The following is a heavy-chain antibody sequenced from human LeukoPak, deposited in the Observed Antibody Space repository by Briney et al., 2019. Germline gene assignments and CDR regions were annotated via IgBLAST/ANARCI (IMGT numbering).Heavy chain of an antibody. CDR2: MNPNSGNT. CDR1: GYTFTSYD. D-gene: IGHD1-26*01. V-gene: IGHV1-8*01. CDR3: ARDLREWELPLDY. Sequence: ASVKVSCKASGYTFTSYDINWVRQATGQGLEWMGWMNPNSGNTGYAQKFQGRVTMTRNTSISTAYMELSSLRSEDTAVYYCARDLREWELPLDYWGQGTLVTVSS. J-gene: IGHJ4*02.